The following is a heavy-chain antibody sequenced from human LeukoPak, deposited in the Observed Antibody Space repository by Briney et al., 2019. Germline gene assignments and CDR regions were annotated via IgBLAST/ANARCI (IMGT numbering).Heavy chain of an antibody. CDR3: ARLATYDSGSGTYYNFDF. D-gene: IGHD3-10*01. CDR1: GYTFASYW. J-gene: IGHJ4*02. V-gene: IGHV5-51*01. Sequence: GESLKISCKASGYTFASYWIGWVRQVPGKSLEWMGIINPRDSDTRYSPSFQGQVAISADKSISTAYLQWSSLKASDTAMHYCARLATYDSGSGTYYNFDFWGQGTLVTVSS. CDR2: INPRDSDT.